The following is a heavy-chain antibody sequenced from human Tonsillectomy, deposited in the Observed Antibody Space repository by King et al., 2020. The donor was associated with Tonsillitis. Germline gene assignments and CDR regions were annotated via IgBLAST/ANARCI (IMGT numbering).Heavy chain of an antibody. J-gene: IGHJ4*02. CDR2: ISYDGSNK. Sequence: VQLVESGGGVVKPGRSLRLSCAASGFTFSSYAMHWVRQAPGKGLEWVAVISYDGSNKYYADSVKGRFTISRDNSKNTLYLQMNSLRAEDTAVYYCARGSAYSSGWYGYWGQGTLVTVSS. CDR3: ARGSAYSSGWYGY. D-gene: IGHD6-19*01. V-gene: IGHV3-30*04. CDR1: GFTFSSYA.